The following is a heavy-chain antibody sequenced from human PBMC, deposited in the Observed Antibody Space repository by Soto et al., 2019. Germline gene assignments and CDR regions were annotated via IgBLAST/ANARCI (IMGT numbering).Heavy chain of an antibody. CDR3: ARLLFGAANWFDP. J-gene: IGHJ5*02. CDR2: IYYSGST. Sequence: SETLSLTCTVSGGSISSYYWSWIRQPPGKGLEWIGYIYYSGSTNYNPSFKSRVTISVDTSKNQFSMKLSSVTAADTAVYYCARLLFGAANWFDPWGQGTLVTVS. D-gene: IGHD3-10*01. V-gene: IGHV4-59*01. CDR1: GGSISSYY.